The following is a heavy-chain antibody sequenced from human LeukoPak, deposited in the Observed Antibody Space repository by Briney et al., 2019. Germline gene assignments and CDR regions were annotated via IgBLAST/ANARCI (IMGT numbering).Heavy chain of an antibody. Sequence: SVKVSCKASGYTFIDYYMHWVRQAPGQGLEWMGGIIPIFGTANYAQKFQGRVTITTDESTSTAYMELSSLRSEDTAVYYCARDGEQLAPGYYYYYMDVWGKGTTVTVSS. CDR1: GYTFIDYY. CDR2: IIPIFGTA. D-gene: IGHD6-6*01. CDR3: ARDGEQLAPGYYYYYMDV. V-gene: IGHV1-69*05. J-gene: IGHJ6*03.